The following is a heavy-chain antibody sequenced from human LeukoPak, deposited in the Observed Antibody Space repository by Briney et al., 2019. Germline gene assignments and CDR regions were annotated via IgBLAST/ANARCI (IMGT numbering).Heavy chain of an antibody. V-gene: IGHV3-21*01. CDR2: INSRSTYI. Sequence: GGSLRLSCAASGFTFSTYNINWVRQPPGKGLEWVSSINSRSTYIYYRDSVKGRFTISRDNAKNSLYLQMSSLRAEDTAVYYCVRVSLGNDYGSGSYDYWGQGTLVTVSS. D-gene: IGHD3-10*01. J-gene: IGHJ4*02. CDR1: GFTFSTYN. CDR3: VRVSLGNDYGSGSYDY.